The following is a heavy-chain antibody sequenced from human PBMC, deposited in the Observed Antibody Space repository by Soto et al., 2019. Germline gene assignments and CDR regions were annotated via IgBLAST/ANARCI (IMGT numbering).Heavy chain of an antibody. CDR3: ARVGYCSGGSCYSYYYYAIDV. Sequence: GGSLRLSCAASGFSFSSYWMSWVRQAPGKGLEWVANIKQDGSEKYYVDSVKGRFTISRDNAKNSLCLQMNSLRAEDTAVYYCARVGYCSGGSCYSYYYYAIDVWGQGTTVTVSS. CDR1: GFSFSSYW. V-gene: IGHV3-7*03. D-gene: IGHD2-15*01. CDR2: IKQDGSEK. J-gene: IGHJ6*02.